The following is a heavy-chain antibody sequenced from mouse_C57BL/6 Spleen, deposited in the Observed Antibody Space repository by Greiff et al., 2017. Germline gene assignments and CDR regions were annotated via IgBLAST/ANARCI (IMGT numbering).Heavy chain of an antibody. CDR1: GYTFTSYW. CDR3: ARNYYYGIYWYFDV. Sequence: QVQLQQSGAELVKPGASVKLSCKASGYTFTSYWMQWVKQRPGQGLEWIGEIDPSDSYTNYNQKFKGKATLTVDTSSSTAYMQLSSLTSEDSAVYYCARNYYYGIYWYFDVWGTGTTVTVSS. J-gene: IGHJ1*03. D-gene: IGHD1-1*01. CDR2: IDPSDSYT. V-gene: IGHV1-50*01.